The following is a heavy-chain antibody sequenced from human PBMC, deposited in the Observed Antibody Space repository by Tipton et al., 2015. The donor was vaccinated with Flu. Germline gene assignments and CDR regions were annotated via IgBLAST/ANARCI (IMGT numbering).Heavy chain of an antibody. CDR1: IGSFSGYQ. CDR3: ARGLGPTPTYDYVWGSYRYRTTYFDY. Sequence: TLSLTCAVYIGSFSGYQWTWIRQAPGKGLEWIGEINHSGGTNYNPSLNSRVTMSVDTSKNQFSLKLSSVTAADTAVYYCARGLGPTPTYDYVWGSYRYRTTYFDYWGQGTLVTVSS. D-gene: IGHD3-16*02. J-gene: IGHJ4*02. CDR2: INHSGGT. V-gene: IGHV4-34*01.